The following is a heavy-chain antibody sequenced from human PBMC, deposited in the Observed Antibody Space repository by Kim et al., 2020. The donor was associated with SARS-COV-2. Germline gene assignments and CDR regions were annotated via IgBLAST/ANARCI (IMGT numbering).Heavy chain of an antibody. CDR3: ARGTGDAFDI. D-gene: IGHD1-1*01. Sequence: YTGYAVTAQNRITINPDTSQHRFSLQLNSVTPEDTAVYYCARGTGDAFDIWGQGTMVTVSS. J-gene: IGHJ3*02. V-gene: IGHV6-1*01. CDR2: YT.